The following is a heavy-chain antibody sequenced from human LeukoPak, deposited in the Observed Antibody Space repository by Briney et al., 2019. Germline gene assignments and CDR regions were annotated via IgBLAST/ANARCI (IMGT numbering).Heavy chain of an antibody. CDR1: GFTFDDYA. Sequence: GGSLRLSCTSSGFTFDDYAMFWVRQAPGKGLESVSVISGNGVGTFYADSVKGRFTISRDNIKNSLFLQMNSLKTEDTALYYCARDRHHCCGDCYSVEGFGPWGQGTLVIVSS. D-gene: IGHD2-21*02. J-gene: IGHJ5*02. V-gene: IGHV3-43*02. CDR2: ISGNGVGT. CDR3: ARDRHHCCGDCYSVEGFGP.